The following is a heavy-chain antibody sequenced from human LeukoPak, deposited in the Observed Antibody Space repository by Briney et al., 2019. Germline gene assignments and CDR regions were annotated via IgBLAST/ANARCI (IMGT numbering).Heavy chain of an antibody. V-gene: IGHV1-46*01. D-gene: IGHD1-26*01. CDR2: INPSGGST. J-gene: IGHJ4*02. CDR3: ARGNRFSGSYRPLCDY. Sequence: ASVKVSCKASGYTFTSYYMHWVRQAPGQGLEWMGIINPSGGSTSYAQKFQGRVTMTRDTSTSTVYMELSRLRSDDTAVYYCARGNRFSGSYRPLCDYWGQGTLVTVSS. CDR1: GYTFTSYY.